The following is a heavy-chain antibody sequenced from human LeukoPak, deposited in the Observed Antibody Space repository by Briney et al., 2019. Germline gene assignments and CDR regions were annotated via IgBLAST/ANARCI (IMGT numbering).Heavy chain of an antibody. CDR2: ISGSGGST. V-gene: IGHV3-23*01. D-gene: IGHD3-22*01. CDR1: GFTFNNYA. J-gene: IGHJ5*02. Sequence: GGSLRLSCAASGFTFNNYAMSWVRQAPGKGPEWLSAISGSGGSTTDADSVKGRFTTSRDNSERTLYLQMNSLRAEDTAIYYCAKIFHTDGYYLGEHLFDAWGQGTLVTVSS. CDR3: AKIFHTDGYYLGEHLFDA.